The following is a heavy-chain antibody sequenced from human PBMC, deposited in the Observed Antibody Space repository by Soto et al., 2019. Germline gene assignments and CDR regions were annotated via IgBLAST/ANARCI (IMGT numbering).Heavy chain of an antibody. J-gene: IGHJ5*02. CDR2: INAGNGNT. CDR1: GYTFTSYA. CDR3: ARDSIGIAAAGTDLDP. Sequence: ASVKVSCKASGYTFTSYAMHWVRQAPGQRLEWMGWINAGNGNTKYSQKFQGRVTITRDTSASTAYMELSSLRSEDTAVYYCARDSIGIAAAGTDLDPWGQGTLVTVSS. D-gene: IGHD6-13*01. V-gene: IGHV1-3*01.